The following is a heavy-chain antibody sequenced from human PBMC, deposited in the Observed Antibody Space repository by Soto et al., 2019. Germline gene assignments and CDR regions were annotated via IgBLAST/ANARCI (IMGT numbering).Heavy chain of an antibody. J-gene: IGHJ3*01. CDR1: GFTFSNFW. CDR2: IKQDESEI. CDR3: ATVITIWSLDF. V-gene: IGHV3-7*01. D-gene: IGHD3-3*01. Sequence: EVQLVESGGGLVQPGGSLRLSCAASGFTFSNFWMSWVRQTPGKGLEWVAKIKQDESEIYYAGSVRGRFTISRDNAKNSLYLQMNSLRIEDTAVYYCATVITIWSLDFWGPWTMVTVSS.